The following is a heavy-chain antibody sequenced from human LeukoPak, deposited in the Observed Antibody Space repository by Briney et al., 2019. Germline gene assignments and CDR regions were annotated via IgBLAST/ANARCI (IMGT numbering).Heavy chain of an antibody. CDR2: LNPKSGGT. CDR1: GYTFSGYY. D-gene: IGHD1-14*01. V-gene: IGHV1-2*02. J-gene: IGHJ5*02. Sequence: GASVKVSCKASGYTFSGYYMHWVRQAPGQGLEWLGWLNPKSGGTNYAQEFRGRVTITRDTSINTAYMELSRLRSDDTAVYYCARDGNWNHHWFDPWGQGTLVIVSS. CDR3: ARDGNWNHHWFDP.